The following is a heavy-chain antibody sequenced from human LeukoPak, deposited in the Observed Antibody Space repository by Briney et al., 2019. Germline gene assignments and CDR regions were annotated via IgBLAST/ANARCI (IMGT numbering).Heavy chain of an antibody. CDR3: AISSVVTAPALIDY. V-gene: IGHV4-59*08. D-gene: IGHD2-21*02. CDR1: GGSISSYY. Sequence: ASETLSLTCTVAGGSISSYYWSWIRQPPGKGLEWIGYIYYSASTNYNPSLKSRVTISVDTSNNQFSLKLSSATAADTAVYYCAISSVVTAPALIDYWGQGTLVTVSS. J-gene: IGHJ4*02. CDR2: IYYSAST.